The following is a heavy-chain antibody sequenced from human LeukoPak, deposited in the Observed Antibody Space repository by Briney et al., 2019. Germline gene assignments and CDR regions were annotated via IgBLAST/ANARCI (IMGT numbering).Heavy chain of an antibody. CDR2: INHSGST. D-gene: IGHD2-15*01. V-gene: IGHV4-34*01. CDR3: ARGPFWVVVAATPGFFDY. J-gene: IGHJ4*02. Sequence: SETLSLTCTVSGGSISSYYWSWIRQPPGKGLEWIGEINHSGSTNYNPSLKSRVTISVDTSKNQFSLKLSSVTAADTAVYYCARGPFWVVVAATPGFFDYWGQGTLVTVSS. CDR1: GGSISSYY.